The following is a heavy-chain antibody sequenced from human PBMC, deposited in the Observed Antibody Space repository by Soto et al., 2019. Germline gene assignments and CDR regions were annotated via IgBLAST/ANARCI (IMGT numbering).Heavy chain of an antibody. J-gene: IGHJ5*02. CDR1: GFTFSSYA. CDR2: ISGSGGST. Sequence: GGSLRLSCAASGFTFSSYAMSWVRQAPGKGLEWVSAISGSGGSTYYADSVKGRFTISRDNSKNTLYLQMNSLRAEDTAVYYCAKVRLAVAGIINWFDPWGQGTLVTVSS. D-gene: IGHD6-19*01. V-gene: IGHV3-23*01. CDR3: AKVRLAVAGIINWFDP.